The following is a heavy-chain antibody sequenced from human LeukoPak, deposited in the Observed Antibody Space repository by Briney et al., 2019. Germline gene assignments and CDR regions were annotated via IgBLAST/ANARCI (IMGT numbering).Heavy chain of an antibody. CDR2: IYYSGST. V-gene: IGHV4-39*02. J-gene: IGHJ5*02. D-gene: IGHD2-15*01. CDR3: ATHAQKDCGGGSCYPAWFDP. CDR1: LGSIRVSSYY. Sequence: SETLSHTCVDSLGSIRVSSYYSGWIRQPPGKGLEWIGSIYYSGSTYFNPSLKSRVTISVDTSKNHFSLYLSSMTAAYRARNHAATHAQKDCGGGSCYPAWFDPWGQGALATVSS.